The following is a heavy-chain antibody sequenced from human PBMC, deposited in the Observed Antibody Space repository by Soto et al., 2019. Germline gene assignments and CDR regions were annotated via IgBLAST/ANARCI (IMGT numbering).Heavy chain of an antibody. CDR2: IYHSGST. CDR3: ARTSEAPDYFYGMDV. D-gene: IGHD1-26*01. J-gene: IGHJ6*02. CDR1: GGSVSQNYW. V-gene: IGHV4-4*02. Sequence: SETLSLTCTVSGGSVSQNYWWSWVRQSPGKGLEWIGKIYHSGSTNYSPSLKSRVTMSVDKSKNQFSLRLTSVTAADTAVYYCARTSEAPDYFYGMDVWGQGTTVTV.